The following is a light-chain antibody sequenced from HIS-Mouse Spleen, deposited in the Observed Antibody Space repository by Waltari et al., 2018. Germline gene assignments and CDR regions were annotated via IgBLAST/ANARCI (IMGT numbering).Light chain of an antibody. V-gene: IGKV1-33*01. CDR1: QDISNY. Sequence: DIQMTQSPSSLSASVGDGVTLTCQASQDISNYLNWYQQKPGKAPKLLIYDASNLETGVPSRFSGSGSGTDFTFTISSLQPEDIATYYCQQYDNLPLTFGGGTKVEIK. CDR2: DAS. CDR3: QQYDNLPLT. J-gene: IGKJ4*01.